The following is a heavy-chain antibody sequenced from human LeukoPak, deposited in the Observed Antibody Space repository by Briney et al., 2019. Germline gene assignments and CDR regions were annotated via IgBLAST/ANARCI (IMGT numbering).Heavy chain of an antibody. CDR1: GFXFSSYA. J-gene: IGHJ4*02. Sequence: GGSLRLSCVASGFXFSSYAIHWVRQAPGKGLEWVALISYDGSNKYYADSVKGRFTISRDNSKNTLYLQMNSLRAEDTAVYYCARGGVYSSGSYYLYYFDYWGQGTLVTVSS. V-gene: IGHV3-30-3*01. CDR2: ISYDGSNK. D-gene: IGHD6-19*01. CDR3: ARGGVYSSGSYYLYYFDY.